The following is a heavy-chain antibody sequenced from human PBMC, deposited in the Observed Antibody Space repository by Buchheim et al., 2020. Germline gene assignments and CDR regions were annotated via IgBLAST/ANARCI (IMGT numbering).Heavy chain of an antibody. CDR3: AKDSVPAAPYGMDV. D-gene: IGHD2-2*01. CDR2: ISYDGSNK. Sequence: QVQLVESGGGVVQPGRSLRLSCAASGFTFSSYGMHWVRQAPGKGLEWVAVISYDGSNKYYADSVKGRFTIYRDNSKNTLYLQMNSLRAEDTAVYYCAKDSVPAAPYGMDVWGQGTT. CDR1: GFTFSSYG. V-gene: IGHV3-30*18. J-gene: IGHJ6*02.